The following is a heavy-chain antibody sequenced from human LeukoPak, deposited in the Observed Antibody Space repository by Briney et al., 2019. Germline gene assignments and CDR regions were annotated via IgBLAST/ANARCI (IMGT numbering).Heavy chain of an antibody. J-gene: IGHJ4*02. CDR1: GGSISTGGYY. CDR3: ARTAGWSYGFDY. Sequence: SQTLSLTCTVSGGSISTGGYYWTWIRQHPEKGLEWIGYIYNSGTTYYNPSLESRVTISGDTSKNQFSLKLSSVTAADTAVYYCARTAGWSYGFDYWGQGTLVTVSS. V-gene: IGHV4-31*03. D-gene: IGHD5-18*01. CDR2: IYNSGTT.